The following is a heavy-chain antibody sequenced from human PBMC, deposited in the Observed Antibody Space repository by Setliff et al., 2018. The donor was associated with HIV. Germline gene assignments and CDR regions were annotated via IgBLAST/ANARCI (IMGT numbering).Heavy chain of an antibody. CDR3: ARETNASGSLTAYWYFDL. CDR2: IYNSGST. CDR1: GGSISSGDYY. J-gene: IGHJ2*01. V-gene: IGHV4-30-4*08. Sequence: PSETLSLTCTVSGGSISSGDYYRTWIRQPPGKGLEWIGYIYNSGSTYYEPSLRGRVTISIDKNQFSLKLNSVTAADTAVYYCARETNASGSLTAYWYFDLWGRGTLVTVSS. D-gene: IGHD3-10*01.